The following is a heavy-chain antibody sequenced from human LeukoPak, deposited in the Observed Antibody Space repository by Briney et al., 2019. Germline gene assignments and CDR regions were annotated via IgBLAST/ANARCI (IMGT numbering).Heavy chain of an antibody. V-gene: IGHV4-59*01. D-gene: IGHD3-10*01. Sequence: PSETLSLTCTVSGGSISSYYWNWIRQPPGKALEWLGYAYYSGSTNYNLSLKTRLTISVDTSKAQFSLTLSSVTAADTAIYYRASRSGRNYYGMDVWGQGTTVIVSS. CDR3: ASRSGRNYYGMDV. CDR1: GGSISSYY. J-gene: IGHJ6*02. CDR2: AYYSGST.